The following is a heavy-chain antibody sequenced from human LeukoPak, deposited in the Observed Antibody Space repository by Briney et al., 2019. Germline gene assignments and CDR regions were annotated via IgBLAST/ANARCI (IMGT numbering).Heavy chain of an antibody. Sequence: PSETLSLTCTVSGGSISSSSYYWGWIRQPPGKGLEWIGSIYYSGSTYYNPSLKSRVTISVDTSKNKFSLKLSSVTAADTAVYYCARGRGYSGYDTEGGAFDIWGQGTMVTVSS. D-gene: IGHD5-12*01. CDR3: ARGRGYSGYDTEGGAFDI. CDR2: IYYSGST. J-gene: IGHJ3*02. V-gene: IGHV4-39*01. CDR1: GGSISSSSYY.